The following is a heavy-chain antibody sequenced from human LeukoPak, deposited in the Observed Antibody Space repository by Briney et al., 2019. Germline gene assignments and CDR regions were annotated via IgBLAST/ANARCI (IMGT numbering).Heavy chain of an antibody. Sequence: ASVKVSCKASGYTFTGYYMHWVRQAPGQGLEWMGIIDPSGGSTNHAQKFQGRITMTRDTSTSTVYMELSSLRSEDTAIYYCASLGSGSSPIIDFDYWGQGTLVTVSS. CDR1: GYTFTGYY. J-gene: IGHJ4*02. CDR3: ASLGSGSSPIIDFDY. D-gene: IGHD3-10*01. V-gene: IGHV1-46*01. CDR2: IDPSGGST.